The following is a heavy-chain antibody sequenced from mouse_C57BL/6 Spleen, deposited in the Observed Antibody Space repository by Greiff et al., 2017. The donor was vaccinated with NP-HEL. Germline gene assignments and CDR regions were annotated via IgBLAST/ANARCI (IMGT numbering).Heavy chain of an antibody. Sequence: EVKVEESGGGLVQPGGSMKLSCVASGFTFSNYWMNWVRQSPEKGLEWVAQIRLKSDNYATPYAESVKGRFTISRDDSKSSVYLQMNNLRAEDTGIYYCTVHHRVDYWGQGTTLTVSS. V-gene: IGHV6-3*01. CDR1: GFTFSNYW. D-gene: IGHD3-1*01. CDR3: TVHHRVDY. J-gene: IGHJ2*01. CDR2: IRLKSDNYAT.